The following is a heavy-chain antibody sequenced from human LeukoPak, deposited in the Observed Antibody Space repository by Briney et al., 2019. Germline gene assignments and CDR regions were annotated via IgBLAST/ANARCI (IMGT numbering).Heavy chain of an antibody. CDR3: ASDSSSTSPY. Sequence: APGKGLEWVSSISSSSSYIYYADSVKGRFTISRDNAKNSLYLQMNSLRAEDTAVYYCASDSSSTSPYWGQGTLVTVSS. V-gene: IGHV3-21*01. J-gene: IGHJ4*02. D-gene: IGHD6-6*01. CDR2: ISSSSSYI.